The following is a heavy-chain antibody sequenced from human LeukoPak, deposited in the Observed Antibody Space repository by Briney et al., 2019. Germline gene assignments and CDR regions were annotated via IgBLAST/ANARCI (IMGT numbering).Heavy chain of an antibody. J-gene: IGHJ6*02. V-gene: IGHV3-21*01. CDR1: GFTFSSYS. CDR3: ARFAAPQVAVALYYYYYGMDV. Sequence: GGSLRLSCAASGFTFSSYSMNWVRQAPGKGLEWVSSISSSSSYIYYADSVKGRFTISRDNAKNSLYLQMNSLRAEDTAVYYCARFAAPQVAVALYYYYYGMDVWGQGTTVTVSS. CDR2: ISSSSSYI. D-gene: IGHD2-15*01.